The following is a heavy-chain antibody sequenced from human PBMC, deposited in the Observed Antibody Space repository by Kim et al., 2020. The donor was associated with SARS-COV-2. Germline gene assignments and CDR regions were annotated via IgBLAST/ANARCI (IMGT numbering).Heavy chain of an antibody. CDR3: ARAVVYGHGDFDL. CDR1: GFAFSGSW. D-gene: IGHD3-10*01. CDR2: VKPDESEK. J-gene: IGHJ4*02. Sequence: GGSLRLSCVASGFAFSGSWMSWVRQAPGKGLQWVANVKPDESEKLYVDSVKGRFTISRDNAKNSLYLQMDTLRAEDTAVYYCARAVVYGHGDFDLWGQGTLVTVST. V-gene: IGHV3-7*03.